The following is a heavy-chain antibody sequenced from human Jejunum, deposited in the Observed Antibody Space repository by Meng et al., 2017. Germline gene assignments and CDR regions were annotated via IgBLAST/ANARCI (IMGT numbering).Heavy chain of an antibody. CDR2: IYYSGST. CDR1: GGSTTTTGYY. J-gene: IGHJ4*02. D-gene: IGHD2/OR15-2a*01. Sequence: QVQLQESGPGLVKPSETLSLTCTVSGGSTTTTGYYWGWIRQPPGKGLEWMGSIYYSGSTYYNSPLQSRLTISVDTSKNQFSLKLRSVTAADTAIYYCARHFLTMSKDYFDYWGQGTLVTVSS. V-gene: IGHV4-39*01. CDR3: ARHFLTMSKDYFDY.